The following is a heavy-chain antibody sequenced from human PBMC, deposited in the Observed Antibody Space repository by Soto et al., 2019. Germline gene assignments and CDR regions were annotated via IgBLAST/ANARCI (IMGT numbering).Heavy chain of an antibody. D-gene: IGHD3-22*01. CDR3: ATGRRSSYTKIYDSSGYYS. Sequence: SETLSLTCTVSGGSISSSSYYWGWIRQPPGKGLEWIGSIYYSGSTYYNPSLKSRVTISVDTSKNQFSLKLSSVTAADTAVYYCATGRRSSYTKIYDSSGYYSWGQGTLVTVSS. CDR1: GGSISSSSYY. V-gene: IGHV4-39*01. J-gene: IGHJ4*02. CDR2: IYYSGST.